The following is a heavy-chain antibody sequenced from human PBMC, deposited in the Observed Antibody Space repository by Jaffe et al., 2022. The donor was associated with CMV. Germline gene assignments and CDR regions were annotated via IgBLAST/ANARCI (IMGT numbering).Heavy chain of an antibody. Sequence: QVQLVQSGAEVKKPGSSVKVSCKASGGTFSSYAISWVRQAPGQGLEWMGGIIPIFGTANYAQKFQGRVTITADESTSTAYMELSSLRSEDTAVYYCARGPASLYDFWSGPNYYYYGMDVWGQGTTVTVSS. CDR2: IIPIFGTA. D-gene: IGHD3-3*01. CDR1: GGTFSSYA. V-gene: IGHV1-69*01. J-gene: IGHJ6*02. CDR3: ARGPASLYDFWSGPNYYYYGMDV.